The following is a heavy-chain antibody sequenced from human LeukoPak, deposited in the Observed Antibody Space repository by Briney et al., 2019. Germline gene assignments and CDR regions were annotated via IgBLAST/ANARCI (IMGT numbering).Heavy chain of an antibody. CDR1: GYTFTSYY. CDR3: ERDTSPGFAP. J-gene: IGHJ5*02. Sequence: ASVKVSCKASGYTFTSYYMHWVRQAPGQGPEWMGVINPSGGGTSSAQKFQGRGTMTRDTSTSTVYMELRSLRPEDAAVYQCERDTSPGFAPWGQGTLVTASS. CDR2: INPSGGGT. V-gene: IGHV1-46*01.